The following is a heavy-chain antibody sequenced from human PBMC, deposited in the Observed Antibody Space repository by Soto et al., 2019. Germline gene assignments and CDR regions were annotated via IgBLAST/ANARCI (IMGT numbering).Heavy chain of an antibody. V-gene: IGHV2-5*02. CDR2: IYWDDDK. J-gene: IGHJ4*02. CDR3: AHSPEHWMEGGSFGVVNYFDY. Sequence: QITLKESGPTLVKPTQTLTLTCTFSGFSLSTSGVGVGWIRQPPGKALEWLTLIYWDDDKRYSPSLKSRLTITKDTSKNQVVLTMTNMDPVDTATYYCAHSPEHWMEGGSFGVVNYFDYWGQGTLVTVSS. CDR1: GFSLSTSGVG. D-gene: IGHD3-3*01.